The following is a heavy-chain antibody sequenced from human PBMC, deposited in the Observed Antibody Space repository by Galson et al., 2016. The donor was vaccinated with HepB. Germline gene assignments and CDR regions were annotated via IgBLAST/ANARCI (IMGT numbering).Heavy chain of an antibody. D-gene: IGHD6-19*01. CDR1: GYTFTSYD. CDR3: ARYRSGSYRFDP. CDR2: MSPNGDKT. Sequence: SVKVSCKASGYTFTSYDINWMRQANGQGLEWVGWMSPNGDKTGYAQKFQGRVTMTRNPSITTAYMELSNLTSEDTAVYYCARYRSGSYRFDPWGQGTLVTVSS. J-gene: IGHJ5*02. V-gene: IGHV1-8*01.